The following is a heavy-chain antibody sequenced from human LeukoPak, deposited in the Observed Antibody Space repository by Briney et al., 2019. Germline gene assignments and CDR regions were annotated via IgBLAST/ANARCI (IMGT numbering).Heavy chain of an antibody. CDR1: GGSISTGGYY. J-gene: IGHJ4*02. CDR3: ARGQSYYDFWSGYTQTSFDY. Sequence: SETLSLTCTVSGGSISTGGYYWSWIRQPPGKGLEWIGEINHSGSTNYNPSLKSRVTISVDTSKNRFSLKLSSVTAADTAVYYCARGQSYYDFWSGYTQTSFDYWGQGTLVTVSS. D-gene: IGHD3-3*01. V-gene: IGHV4-34*01. CDR2: INHSGST.